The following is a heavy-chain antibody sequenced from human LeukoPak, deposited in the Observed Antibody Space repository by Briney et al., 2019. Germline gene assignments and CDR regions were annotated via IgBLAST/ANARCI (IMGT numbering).Heavy chain of an antibody. CDR3: AKDWERGYSPETGFDY. Sequence: PGGSLRLSCAASGFTFSSYGMHWVRQAPGKGLEWVAVISYDGSNKYYADSVKGRFTISRDSSKSTLYLQMNSLRAGDTAMYYCAKDWERGYSPETGFDYWGQGTLVTVSS. D-gene: IGHD5-18*01. V-gene: IGHV3-30*18. J-gene: IGHJ4*02. CDR1: GFTFSSYG. CDR2: ISYDGSNK.